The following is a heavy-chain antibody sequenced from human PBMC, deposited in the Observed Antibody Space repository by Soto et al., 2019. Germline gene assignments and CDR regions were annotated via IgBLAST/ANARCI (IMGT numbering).Heavy chain of an antibody. V-gene: IGHV3-23*01. CDR3: AKIASRSYSSY. J-gene: IGHJ4*02. CDR1: GFTFNTYA. CDR2: ISADGGAR. Sequence: EAQLLGSGGGLVQPGGSLRLSCAASGFTFNTYAMSWARQGPGKGLEWVAAISADGGARYHADSVNGRFTISRDNSRNNLYLQMNSLRGEDTAVYYCAKIASRSYSSYWGQGTLVTVSS. D-gene: IGHD1-26*01.